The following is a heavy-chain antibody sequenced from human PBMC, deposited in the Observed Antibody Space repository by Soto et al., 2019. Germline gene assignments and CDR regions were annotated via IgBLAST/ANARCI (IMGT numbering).Heavy chain of an antibody. J-gene: IGHJ4*02. V-gene: IGHV3-15*07. CDR3: TRGDDTVAWYGIYY. CDR1: GFNFKNDW. Sequence: EVQLVESGGGLVKPGGSLRLFCAGSGFNFKNDWMNWVRQAPGKGLEWVGRINSNSDGGTTDYAAPVKGRFNISRDDSGNMLFPQMNSLNTEDKAVYYCTRGDDTVAWYGIYYWGQGTLVTVSS. CDR2: INSNSDGGTT. D-gene: IGHD6-13*01.